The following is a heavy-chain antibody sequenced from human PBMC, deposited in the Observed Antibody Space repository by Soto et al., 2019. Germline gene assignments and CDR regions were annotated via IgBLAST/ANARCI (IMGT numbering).Heavy chain of an antibody. CDR3: ARVGGAYRYWFDP. CDR2: IYHSGST. J-gene: IGHJ5*02. Sequence: PSETLSLTCAVSGGSISSGGYSWSWIRQPPGKGLEWIGYIYHSGSTYYNPSLKSRVTISVDRSKNQFSLKLSSVTAADTAVYYCARVGGAYRYWFDPWGQGTLVTVSS. V-gene: IGHV4-30-2*01. D-gene: IGHD3-16*01. CDR1: GGSISSGGYS.